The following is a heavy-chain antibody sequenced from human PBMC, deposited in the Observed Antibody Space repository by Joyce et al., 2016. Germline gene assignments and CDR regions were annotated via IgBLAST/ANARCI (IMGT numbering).Heavy chain of an antibody. CDR1: GASVSSGGYS. J-gene: IGHJ4*02. D-gene: IGHD3-10*01. CDR3: ASGFNFKGRSFFDY. V-gene: IGHV4-30-2*01. CDR2: IYHNEST. Sequence: QLQLQESGSGLVKPSQTLSLTCAVSGASVSSGGYSWSWNRQPPGKGLEWIGYIYHNESTYYNPSLKSRVTISVDRSKNQFSLKLASVTAADTAVYYCASGFNFKGRSFFDYWGQGALVTVSS.